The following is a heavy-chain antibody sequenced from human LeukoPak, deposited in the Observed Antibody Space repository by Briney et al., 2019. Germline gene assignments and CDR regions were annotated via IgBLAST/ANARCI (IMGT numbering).Heavy chain of an antibody. CDR1: GYTFTSYG. CDR3: ARDFAEGEDTAMVTIRSFDY. V-gene: IGHV1-18*01. D-gene: IGHD5-18*01. CDR2: ISAYNGNT. Sequence: ASVKVSCKASGYTFTSYGISWVRQAPGQGLEWMGWISAYNGNTNYAQKLQGRVTMTTDTSTSTAYMELRSLRSDDTAVYYCARDFAEGEDTAMVTIRSFDYWGQGTLVTVSS. J-gene: IGHJ4*02.